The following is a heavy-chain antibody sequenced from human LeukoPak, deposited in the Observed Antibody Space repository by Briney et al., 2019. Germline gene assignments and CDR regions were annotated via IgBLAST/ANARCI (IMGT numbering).Heavy chain of an antibody. CDR3: AKDYGDYEYYFDY. V-gene: IGHV3-7*03. Sequence: GGSLRLSCATSGFTFTRYWMSWIRQAPGKGLEWVANIKQDGSQQYYLDSVEGRFTISRDNSKNTLYLQMNSLRAEDTAVYYCAKDYGDYEYYFDYWGQGTLVTVSS. J-gene: IGHJ4*02. D-gene: IGHD4-17*01. CDR2: IKQDGSQQ. CDR1: GFTFTRYW.